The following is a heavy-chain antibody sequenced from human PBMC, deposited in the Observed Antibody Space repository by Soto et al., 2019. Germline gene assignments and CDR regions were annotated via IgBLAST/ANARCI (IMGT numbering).Heavy chain of an antibody. D-gene: IGHD2-21*02. CDR1: GGTFSSYA. Sequence: ASVKVSCKASGGTFSSYAISWLRQAPGQGLEWMGGIIPIFGTANYAQKFQGRVTITADESTSTAYMELSSLRSEDTAVYYCAISLYCGGDCFPSGMDVWGQGTTVTVSS. J-gene: IGHJ6*02. CDR2: IIPIFGTA. V-gene: IGHV1-69*13. CDR3: AISLYCGGDCFPSGMDV.